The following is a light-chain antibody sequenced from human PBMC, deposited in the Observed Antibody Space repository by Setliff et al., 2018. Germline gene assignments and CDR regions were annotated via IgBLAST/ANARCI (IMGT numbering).Light chain of an antibody. CDR2: EVS. V-gene: IGLV2-8*01. CDR1: SRDVGGFNF. J-gene: IGLJ1*01. CDR3: SSYAGNYIYV. Sequence: ALAQPPSASGSPGQSVAISCTGTSRDVGGFNFVSWYQQHPGKAPKLIIYEVSKRPSGVPDRFSGSKSGNTASLTVSGLQAEDEADYYCSSYAGNYIYVFGSGTKVTVL.